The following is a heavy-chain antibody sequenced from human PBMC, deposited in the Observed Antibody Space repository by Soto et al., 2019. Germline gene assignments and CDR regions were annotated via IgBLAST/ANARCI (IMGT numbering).Heavy chain of an antibody. D-gene: IGHD2-15*01. CDR1: GFTFRSYW. Sequence: GGSLRLCCAASGFTFRSYWMQWVRQAPGKGLVWVSWINSDGSSTSYADSVKGRFTISRDNAKNTLYLQMNSLRAEDTAVYFCASGGSRLNIDSWGQGTLVTVSS. J-gene: IGHJ4*02. V-gene: IGHV3-74*01. CDR3: ASGGSRLNIDS. CDR2: INSDGSST.